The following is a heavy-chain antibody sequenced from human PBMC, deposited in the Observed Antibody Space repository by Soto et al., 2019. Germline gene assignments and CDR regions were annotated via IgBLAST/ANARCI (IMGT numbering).Heavy chain of an antibody. CDR1: GFTFSNAW. J-gene: IGHJ5*01. V-gene: IGHV3-15*01. CDR3: TTGTRYYTRTSTPFAP. Sequence: EALLVESGGGLVKPGGSLRLSCAASGFTFSNAWMTWVRQAPGKGLEWVGRIKSKRDGETTDYAAPVEGRFTISREDSKNTLYLHMNSLKTEDTAVYYCTTGTRYYTRTSTPFAPWGQGTLVTVSS. D-gene: IGHD1-26*01. CDR2: IKSKRDGETT.